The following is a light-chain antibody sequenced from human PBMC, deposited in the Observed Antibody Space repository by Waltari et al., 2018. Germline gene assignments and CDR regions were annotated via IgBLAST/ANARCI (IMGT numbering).Light chain of an antibody. CDR3: QQRYIGLT. J-gene: IGKJ4*01. V-gene: IGKV3-11*01. Sequence: EIVLTQSPATLSLSPGDTATRSCRASQSVSTYLAWYQQKPGQAPSLLIYDASNRAAGIPARFSGSGSGTDFTLTISGLEPEDFAVYYCQQRYIGLTFGGGTKV. CDR1: QSVSTY. CDR2: DAS.